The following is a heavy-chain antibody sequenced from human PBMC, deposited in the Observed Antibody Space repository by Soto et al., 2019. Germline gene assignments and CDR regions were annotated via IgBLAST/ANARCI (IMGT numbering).Heavy chain of an antibody. CDR3: ARQRANEYGDPNDAPDI. Sequence: EEQLVESGGGLIQPGGSLRLSCAASGFDVSDSYMNWVRQAPGKGLEWVSLMYAGGGTYYAGSVKGRFTISRDNSKNTLYLQMSSLRAEDTAVYYCARQRANEYGDPNDAPDIWGQGTMVTVSS. V-gene: IGHV3-53*01. CDR1: GFDVSDSY. D-gene: IGHD4-17*01. CDR2: MYAGGGT. J-gene: IGHJ3*02.